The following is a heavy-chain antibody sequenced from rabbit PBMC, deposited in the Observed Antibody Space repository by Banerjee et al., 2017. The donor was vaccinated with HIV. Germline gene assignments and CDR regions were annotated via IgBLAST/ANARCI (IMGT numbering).Heavy chain of an antibody. CDR2: IYADSSGST. Sequence: QEQLVESGGGLVQPEGSLTLTCTASGFSFSSSYYMCWVRQAPGKGLEWIACIYADSSGSTYYASWAKGRFTISKTSSTTVTLQMTSLTAADTATYFCARDTAGGSDASFDLWGPGTLVTVS. J-gene: IGHJ4*01. CDR1: GFSFSSSYY. V-gene: IGHV1S45*01. CDR3: ARDTAGGSDASFDL. D-gene: IGHD8-1*01.